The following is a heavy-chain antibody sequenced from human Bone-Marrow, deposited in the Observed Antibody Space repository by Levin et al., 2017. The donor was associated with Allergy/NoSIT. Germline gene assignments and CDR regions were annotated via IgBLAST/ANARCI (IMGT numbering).Heavy chain of an antibody. CDR1: GGSISSGGYY. Sequence: KSSETLSLTCTVSGGSISSGGYYWSWIRQQPGTGLEWIGYIYYSGNTYYNPSLKSRVMISVDTSKNQFSLKVSSVTAADTAVYYCAREDGSTIDYWGQGILVTVSS. CDR2: IYYSGNT. CDR3: AREDGSTIDY. J-gene: IGHJ4*02. D-gene: IGHD1/OR15-1a*01. V-gene: IGHV4-31*03.